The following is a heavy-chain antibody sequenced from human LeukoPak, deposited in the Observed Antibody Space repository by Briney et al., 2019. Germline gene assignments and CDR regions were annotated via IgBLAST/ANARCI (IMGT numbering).Heavy chain of an antibody. Sequence: PGGSLRLSCAASGFTFSSYWMHWVRQAPGKGLVGVARIKYDGSSTNYADSVKGRFTMSRDHAKKTLYVQMNSLRAEDTAVYYCARALVAGVTLNALDIWGQGTMVTVSS. V-gene: IGHV3-74*01. CDR2: IKYDGSST. CDR3: ARALVAGVTLNALDI. J-gene: IGHJ3*02. D-gene: IGHD2-15*01. CDR1: GFTFSSYW.